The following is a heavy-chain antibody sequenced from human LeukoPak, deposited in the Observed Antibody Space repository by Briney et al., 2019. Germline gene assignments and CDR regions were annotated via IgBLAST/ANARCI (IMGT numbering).Heavy chain of an antibody. V-gene: IGHV3-23*01. Sequence: GSSLRLSCAASGFSFSSYAMSWVHQPPGKGLEWVSVISGSGGSTYYADSVKGRFTISRDNSKNTLYLQMNSLRAEDTAVYYCANAPAYVDIVATILGWGQGTRVTVSS. CDR3: ANAPAYVDIVATILG. CDR2: ISGSGGST. D-gene: IGHD5-12*01. CDR1: GFSFSSYA. J-gene: IGHJ4*02.